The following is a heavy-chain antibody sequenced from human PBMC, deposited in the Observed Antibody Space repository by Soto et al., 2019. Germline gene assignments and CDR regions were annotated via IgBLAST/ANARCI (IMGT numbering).Heavy chain of an antibody. Sequence: SETLSLTCAVYGGSFSGYYWSWIRQPPGKGLEWIGEINHSGSTNYNPSLKSRVTISVDTSKNQFSLKLSSVTAEDTAVYYCARDSYYDSVYYGMDVWGQGTTVTVSS. CDR3: ARDSYYDSVYYGMDV. J-gene: IGHJ6*02. V-gene: IGHV4-34*01. CDR2: INHSGST. D-gene: IGHD3-22*01. CDR1: GGSFSGYY.